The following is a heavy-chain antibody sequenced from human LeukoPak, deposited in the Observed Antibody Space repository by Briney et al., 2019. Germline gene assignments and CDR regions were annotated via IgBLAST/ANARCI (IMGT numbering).Heavy chain of an antibody. J-gene: IGHJ4*02. Sequence: GGSLRLSCAASGFTFNHYAMSWVRQAPGKGLEWVSVIYSGGSTYYADSVKGRFTISRDNSKNTLYLQMNSLRAEDTAVYYCARVKGRRYCTNGVCYPFDYWGQGTLVTVSS. V-gene: IGHV3-53*01. CDR1: GFTFNHYA. CDR3: ARVKGRRYCTNGVCYPFDY. D-gene: IGHD2-8*01. CDR2: IYSGGST.